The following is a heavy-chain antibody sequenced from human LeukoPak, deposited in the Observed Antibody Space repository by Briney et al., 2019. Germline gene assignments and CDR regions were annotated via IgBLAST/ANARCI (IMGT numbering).Heavy chain of an antibody. V-gene: IGHV4-34*01. CDR3: ARGRYGDYRYYYYMDV. CDR1: GGSFSGYY. J-gene: IGHJ6*03. Sequence: PSETLSLTCAVYGGSFSGYYWSWIRQPPGKGLEWIGEINHSGSTNYNPSLKSRVTISVDTSKNQFSLKLSSVTAADTAVYYCARGRYGDYRYYYYMDVWGKGTTVTVSS. D-gene: IGHD4-17*01. CDR2: INHSGST.